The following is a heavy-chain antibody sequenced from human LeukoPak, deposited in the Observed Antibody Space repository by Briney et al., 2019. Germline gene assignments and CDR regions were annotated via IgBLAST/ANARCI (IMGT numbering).Heavy chain of an antibody. CDR2: IYSGGST. V-gene: IGHV3-53*01. CDR3: ASVYSSSYAFDI. J-gene: IGHJ3*02. Sequence: PGVCLRLSCAASGFTVSSKYMSWVRQAPGKGLEWVSVIYSGGSTYYEDSVKGRFTISRDNSKNTLYLQMNSLRAEDTAVYYCASVYSSSYAFDIWGQGTMVTVSS. CDR1: GFTVSSKY. D-gene: IGHD6-13*01.